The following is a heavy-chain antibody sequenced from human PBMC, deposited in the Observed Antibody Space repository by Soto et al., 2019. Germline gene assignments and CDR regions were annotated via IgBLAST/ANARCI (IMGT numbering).Heavy chain of an antibody. CDR1: GGTFSSYT. D-gene: IGHD3-10*01. V-gene: IGHV1-69*02. CDR3: ARLSITMVRGVHMDV. J-gene: IGHJ6*03. Sequence: ASVKVSCKASGGTFSSYTISWVRQAPGQGLEWMGRIIPILGIANYAQKFQGRVTITADKSTSTAYMELSSLRSEDTAVYYCARLSITMVRGVHMDVWGKGTTVTVSS. CDR2: IIPILGIA.